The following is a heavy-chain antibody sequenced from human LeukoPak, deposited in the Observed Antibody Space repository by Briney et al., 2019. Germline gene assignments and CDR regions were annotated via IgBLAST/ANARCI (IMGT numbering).Heavy chain of an antibody. V-gene: IGHV3-30*03. J-gene: IGHJ3*02. CDR1: GFTFSSYG. CDR2: ISYDGSNK. CDR3: ARGGSLRDAFDI. Sequence: GGSLRLSCAASGFTFSSYGMHWVRQAPGKGLEWVAVISYDGSNKYYADSVKGRFTISRDNSKNTLYLQMNSLRAEDTAVYYCARGGSLRDAFDIWGQGTMVTVSS. D-gene: IGHD3-10*01.